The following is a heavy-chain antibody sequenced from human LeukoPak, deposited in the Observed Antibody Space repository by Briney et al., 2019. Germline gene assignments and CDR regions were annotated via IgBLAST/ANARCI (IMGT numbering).Heavy chain of an antibody. CDR1: GFTFSSYA. CDR3: ARDVYRSYGMDV. CDR2: ISGSAGST. Sequence: GGSLRLSCAASGFTFSSYAMSWVRQPPGKGLEWVSGISGSAGSTHYADSVKGRFTISRDNSKNTLYLQMNSLRAEDTAVYYCARDVYRSYGMDVWGQGTTVTVSS. V-gene: IGHV3-23*01. J-gene: IGHJ6*02. D-gene: IGHD1-14*01.